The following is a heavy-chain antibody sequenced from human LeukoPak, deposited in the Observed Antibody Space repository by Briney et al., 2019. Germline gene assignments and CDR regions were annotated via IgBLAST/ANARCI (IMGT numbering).Heavy chain of an antibody. Sequence: GGSLRLSCAASGFTFSSYGMHWVRQAPGKGLEWVAVISYDGSNKYYADSVKGRFTIARDNSKNTLYLQMNSLRAEDTAVYYCANLLRWEPYWGQGTLVTVSS. CDR2: ISYDGSNK. J-gene: IGHJ4*02. CDR3: ANLLRWEPY. D-gene: IGHD4-23*01. CDR1: GFTFSSYG. V-gene: IGHV3-30*18.